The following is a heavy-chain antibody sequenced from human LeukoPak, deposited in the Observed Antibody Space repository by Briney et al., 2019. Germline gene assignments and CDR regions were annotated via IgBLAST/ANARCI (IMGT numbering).Heavy chain of an antibody. CDR3: ARWVGYSNWFDP. J-gene: IGHJ5*02. D-gene: IGHD2-15*01. CDR2: INPNGGGT. V-gene: IGHV1-2*02. Sequence: ASVRVSCKASGYTFSGYYMFWVRQAPGQGLEWMGWINPNGGGTNYAQKFQGRVTMSRETSISTAYMELSRLTSDDTAVYYCARWVGYSNWFDPWGQGTLVTVSS. CDR1: GYTFSGYY.